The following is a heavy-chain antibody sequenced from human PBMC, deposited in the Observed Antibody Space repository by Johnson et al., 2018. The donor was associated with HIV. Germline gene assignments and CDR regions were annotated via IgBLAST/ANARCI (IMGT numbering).Heavy chain of an antibody. CDR2: IYSGGTT. CDR1: GFAVSSNY. V-gene: IGHV3-66*01. D-gene: IGHD6-13*01. CDR3: ARGSRYSIASPFDI. Sequence: VQLVESGGGLVQPGGSLRLSCAASGFAVSSNYMSWVRQAPGKGLEWVSVIYSGGTTYNADSVKGRFTISRDNAKNSLYLQMNSLRAEDTAVYYCARGSRYSIASPFDIWGQVTMVTVSS. J-gene: IGHJ3*02.